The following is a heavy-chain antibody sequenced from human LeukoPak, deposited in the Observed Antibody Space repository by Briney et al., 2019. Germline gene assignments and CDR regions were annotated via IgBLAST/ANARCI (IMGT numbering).Heavy chain of an antibody. D-gene: IGHD4-17*01. J-gene: IGHJ4*02. CDR2: IFYSGST. CDR1: GCSISSYY. CDR3: ARGGTMTTVPL. Sequence: SETLSLTCTVSGCSISSYYWSWIRQPPGKGLEWIGYIFYSGSTNYNPSLKSRVTISVDTSKNQFSLKLSSVTAADTAVYYCARGGTMTTVPLWGQGTLVTVSS. V-gene: IGHV4-59*08.